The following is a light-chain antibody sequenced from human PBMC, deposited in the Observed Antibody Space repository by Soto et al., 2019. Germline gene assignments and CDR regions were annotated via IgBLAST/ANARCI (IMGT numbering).Light chain of an antibody. CDR3: CSYAGSYTLV. CDR1: FSDVGGYKF. V-gene: IGLV2-11*01. Sequence: QSALTQPPSASGSPGQSVTISCTGTFSDVGGYKFVSWYQQHPGKVPKLMIYDVSKRPSGVPDRFSGSKSGNTASLTISGLQAEDEADYYCCSYAGSYTLVFGGGTKLTVL. CDR2: DVS. J-gene: IGLJ2*01.